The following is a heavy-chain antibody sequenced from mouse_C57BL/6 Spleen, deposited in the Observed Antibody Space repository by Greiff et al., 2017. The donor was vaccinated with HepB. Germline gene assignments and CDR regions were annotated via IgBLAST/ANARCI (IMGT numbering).Heavy chain of an antibody. CDR1: GFTFSSYA. CDR3: AREGNYGNLYWYFDV. CDR2: ISDGGSYT. J-gene: IGHJ1*03. Sequence: DVKLVESGGGLVKPGGSLKLSCAASGFTFSSYAMSWVRQTPEKRLEWVATISDGGSYTYYPDNVKGRFTISRDNAKNNLYLQMSHLKSEDTAMYYCAREGNYGNLYWYFDVWGTGTTVTVSS. V-gene: IGHV5-4*01. D-gene: IGHD2-1*01.